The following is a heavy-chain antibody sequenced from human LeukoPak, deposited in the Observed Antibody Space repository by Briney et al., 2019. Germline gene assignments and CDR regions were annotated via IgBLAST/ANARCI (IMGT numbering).Heavy chain of an antibody. CDR3: TTWVITMVRGVITIHDY. Sequence: GGSLRLSCAASGFTFSNAWMSWVRQAPGKGLEWVGRIKSKTDGGTTDYAAPVKGRFTISRDDSKNTLYLQMNSLKTEDTAVYYCTTWVITMVRGVITIHDYWGQGTLVTVSS. CDR1: GFTFSNAW. J-gene: IGHJ4*02. D-gene: IGHD3-10*01. V-gene: IGHV3-15*01. CDR2: IKSKTDGGTT.